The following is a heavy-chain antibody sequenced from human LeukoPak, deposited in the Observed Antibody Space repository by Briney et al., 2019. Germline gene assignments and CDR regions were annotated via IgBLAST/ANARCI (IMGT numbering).Heavy chain of an antibody. Sequence: GGSLRLSCAASGFTFSSYAMSWVRQAPGKGLEWVSIISGSGGSTYYADSVKGRFTISRDNSKNTLYLQMNSLRAEDTAVYYCAKDGSGSYYNTPFDYWGQGTLVTVSS. J-gene: IGHJ4*02. CDR1: GFTFSSYA. CDR2: ISGSGGST. V-gene: IGHV3-23*01. D-gene: IGHD3-10*01. CDR3: AKDGSGSYYNTPFDY.